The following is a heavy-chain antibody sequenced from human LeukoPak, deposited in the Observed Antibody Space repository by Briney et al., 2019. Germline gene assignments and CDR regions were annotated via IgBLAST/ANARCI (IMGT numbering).Heavy chain of an antibody. J-gene: IGHJ4*02. CDR1: GGSINSNN. V-gene: IGHV4-4*07. Sequence: PSETLSFNCTVAGGSINSNNWKWIRQPAGQGLEWIGRLYFSRSTNYSTSLKSRVAMSVETSNTPFSLRLSPVTAAAAAVYCGGRGRYCSGGSCYFDYWGQGTLVTVSS. CDR2: LYFSRST. CDR3: GRGRYCSGGSCYFDY. D-gene: IGHD2-15*01.